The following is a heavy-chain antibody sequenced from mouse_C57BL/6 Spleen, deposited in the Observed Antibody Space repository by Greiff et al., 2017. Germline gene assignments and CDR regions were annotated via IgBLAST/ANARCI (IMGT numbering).Heavy chain of an antibody. CDR3: ARSGTVVGNYAWDY. CDR1: GYTFTDYN. CDR2: INPNNGGT. J-gene: IGHJ4*01. V-gene: IGHV1-22*01. Sequence: SGPELVKPGASVKMSCKASGYTFTDYNMHWVKQSHGKSLEWIGYINPNNGGTSYNQKFKGKATLTVNKSSSTAYMQLRSLTSEDSAVYYCARSGTVVGNYAWDYWGQGTFVTVSS. D-gene: IGHD1-1*01.